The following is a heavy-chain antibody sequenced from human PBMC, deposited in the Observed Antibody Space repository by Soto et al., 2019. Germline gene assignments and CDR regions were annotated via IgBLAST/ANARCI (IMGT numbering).Heavy chain of an antibody. D-gene: IGHD2-15*01. J-gene: IGHJ4*02. CDR1: GFTFSSYA. CDR3: ATSYCSGGSCYPTALGY. V-gene: IGHV3-23*01. CDR2: ISGSGGST. Sequence: EVQLLESGGGLVQPGGSLRLSCAASGFTFSSYAMSWVRQAPGKGLEWVSAISGSGGSTYYSDSVKGRFTISRDNSKNTLYLQMNSPRAEDTAVYYCATSYCSGGSCYPTALGYWGQGTLVTVSS.